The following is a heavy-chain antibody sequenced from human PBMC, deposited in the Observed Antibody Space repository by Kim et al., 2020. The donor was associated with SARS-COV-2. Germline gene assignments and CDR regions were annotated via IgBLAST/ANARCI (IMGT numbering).Heavy chain of an antibody. V-gene: IGHV3-23*01. CDR3: ASFSMTTVVIPDY. CDR2: ISGSGGST. Sequence: GGSLRLSCAASGFTFSSYAMSWVHQAPGKGLEWVSAISGSGGSTYYADSVKGRFTISRDNSKNTLYLQMNSLRAEDTAVYYCASFSMTTVVIPDYWGQGTLVTVSS. CDR1: GFTFSSYA. J-gene: IGHJ4*02. D-gene: IGHD4-17*01.